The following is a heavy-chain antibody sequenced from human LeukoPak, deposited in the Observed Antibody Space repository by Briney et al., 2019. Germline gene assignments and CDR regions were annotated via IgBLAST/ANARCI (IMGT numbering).Heavy chain of an antibody. D-gene: IGHD3-22*01. Sequence: SETLSLTCTVSSGSLSSYYWSWIRQPPGKGLEWIGYIYYSGSTNYNPSLKSRVSMSVGTSKIQFSLKLSSVTAADTAVYYCARGNYYDPTTYYRALDIWGQGTMVTVSS. CDR1: SGSLSSYY. J-gene: IGHJ3*02. CDR2: IYYSGST. V-gene: IGHV4-59*01. CDR3: ARGNYYDPTTYYRALDI.